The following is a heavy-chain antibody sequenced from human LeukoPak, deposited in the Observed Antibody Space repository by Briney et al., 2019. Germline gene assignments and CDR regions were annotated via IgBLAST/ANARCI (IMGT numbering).Heavy chain of an antibody. D-gene: IGHD6-13*01. Sequence: PGGSLRLSCAASGFTFSSYEMNWVRQAPGKGLEWVSYISSSGSTIYYADSVKGRFTISRDNAKNSLYLQMNSLRAEDTAVYYCAKGSGQQLLYYFDYWGQGTLVTVSS. CDR1: GFTFSSYE. CDR2: ISSSGSTI. V-gene: IGHV3-48*03. CDR3: AKGSGQQLLYYFDY. J-gene: IGHJ4*02.